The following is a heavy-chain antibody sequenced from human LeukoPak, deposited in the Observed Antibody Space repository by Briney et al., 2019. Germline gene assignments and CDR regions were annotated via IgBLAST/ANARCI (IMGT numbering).Heavy chain of an antibody. CDR3: ARYDDLGYSPTFALDY. V-gene: IGHV1-46*01. Sequence: ASVKVSCKASGYTFTDYYIHWVRQAPGQGLEWMGIINPSGGSTRYAQKFQGRVSMTRDTSTRTVYMEVSSLRSEDTAVYYCARYDDLGYSPTFALDYWGQGTLVTVSS. CDR2: INPSGGST. D-gene: IGHD5-18*01. J-gene: IGHJ4*02. CDR1: GYTFTDYY.